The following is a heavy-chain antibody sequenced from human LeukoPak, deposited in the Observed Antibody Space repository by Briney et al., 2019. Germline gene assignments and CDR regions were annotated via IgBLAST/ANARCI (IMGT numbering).Heavy chain of an antibody. CDR3: ARGGGSGLSHRYFDY. CDR1: GFTFSSYW. J-gene: IGHJ4*02. D-gene: IGHD2-15*01. Sequence: PGGSLRLSCAASGFTFSSYWMSWVRHAPGKGLEWVSNIKLNGSEKTYVDPAKGRFTISRDNAKNSLYVQMHSLRAEDTAVYCCARGGGSGLSHRYFDYWGQGTLVTVSS. CDR2: IKLNGSEK. V-gene: IGHV3-7*01.